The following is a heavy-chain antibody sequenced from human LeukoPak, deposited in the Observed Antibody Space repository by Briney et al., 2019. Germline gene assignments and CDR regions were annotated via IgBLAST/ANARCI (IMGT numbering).Heavy chain of an antibody. Sequence: SETLSLTCTASGCSISSYYWSWIRQPPGKGLEWIGYIYYSGSTNYNPSLKSRVTISVDTSKDQFSLKLSSVTAADTAVYYCARQGDGYNADAFDIWGQGTMVTVSS. CDR1: GCSISSYY. CDR3: ARQGDGYNADAFDI. D-gene: IGHD5-24*01. CDR2: IYYSGST. J-gene: IGHJ3*02. V-gene: IGHV4-59*01.